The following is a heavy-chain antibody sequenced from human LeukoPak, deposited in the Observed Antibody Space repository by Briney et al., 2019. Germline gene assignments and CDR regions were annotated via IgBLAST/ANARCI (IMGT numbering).Heavy chain of an antibody. CDR2: ISAYNGNT. J-gene: IGHJ4*02. D-gene: IGHD3-3*02. V-gene: IGHV1-18*04. CDR3: VRGDTARAFYHFAY. Sequence: ASVKVSCKASGYTFTSYGISWVRQAPGQGLEWMGWISAYNGNTNYAQKLQGRVTMTTDTSTSTAYMELRSLRSDDTAVYYCVRGDTARAFYHFAYWGQGTLVTVSS. CDR1: GYTFTSYG.